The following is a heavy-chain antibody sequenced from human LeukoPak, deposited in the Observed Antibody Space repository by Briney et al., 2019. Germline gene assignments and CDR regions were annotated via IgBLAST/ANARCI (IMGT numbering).Heavy chain of an antibody. D-gene: IGHD3-22*01. CDR3: TRRSSDDSSGYYYQ. V-gene: IGHV1-2*02. CDR1: GYTFTGYY. J-gene: IGHJ4*02. Sequence: ASVKVSCKASGYTFTGYYMHWVRQAPGQGLEWMGWINPNSGGTNYAQKFQGRVTMTRDTSISTAYMELSRLRSDDTAVYYCTRRSSDDSSGYYYQWGQGTLVTVSS. CDR2: INPNSGGT.